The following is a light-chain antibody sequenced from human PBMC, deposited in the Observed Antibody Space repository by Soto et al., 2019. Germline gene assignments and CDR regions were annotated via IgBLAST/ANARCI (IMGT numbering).Light chain of an antibody. J-gene: IGKJ3*01. V-gene: IGKV3-20*01. Sequence: EIVYPRCRRTLSQSPGERATLSCRASQSVSNNYLAWYQQQPGQAPGLLIFGEADRATGIPDRLRGSGCRTDFTLTISSIELEDDEAAYYQQLQYWPICTFGPGTKVDIK. CDR2: GEA. CDR3: QQLQYWPICT. CDR1: QSVSNNY.